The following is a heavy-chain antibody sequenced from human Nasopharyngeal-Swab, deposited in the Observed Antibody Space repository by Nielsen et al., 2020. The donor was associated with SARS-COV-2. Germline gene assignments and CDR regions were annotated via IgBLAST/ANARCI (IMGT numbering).Heavy chain of an antibody. CDR2: INHSGST. CDR3: ARGPSGIAAASTADDAFDI. J-gene: IGHJ3*02. V-gene: IGHV4-34*01. D-gene: IGHD6-13*01. Sequence: WIRRPPGKGLEWIGEINHSGSTNYNPSLKSRVTISVDTSKNQFSLKLSSVTAADTAVYYCARGPSGIAAASTADDAFDIWGQGTMVTVSS.